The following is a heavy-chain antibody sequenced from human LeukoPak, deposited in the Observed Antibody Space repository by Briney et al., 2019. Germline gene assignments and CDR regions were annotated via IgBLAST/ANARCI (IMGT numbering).Heavy chain of an antibody. V-gene: IGHV4-34*01. Sequence: KSSETLSLTCAVYGGSFSGYYWSWIRQPPGKGLEWIGEINHSGSTNYNPSLKSRVTISVDTSKNQFSLKLSSVTAADTAVYYCARDSPRDYYYYMDVWGKGTTVTVSS. CDR2: INHSGST. J-gene: IGHJ6*03. D-gene: IGHD2-21*01. CDR3: ARDSPRDYYYYMDV. CDR1: GGSFSGYY.